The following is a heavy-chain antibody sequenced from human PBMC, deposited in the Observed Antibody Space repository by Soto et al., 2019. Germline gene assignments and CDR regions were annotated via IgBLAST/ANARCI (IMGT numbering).Heavy chain of an antibody. CDR2: ISMDSETI. V-gene: IGHV3-48*02. J-gene: IGHJ6*02. CDR3: ARLYYDYV. Sequence: QPGGSLRLSCKASGFTFSTYSMNWVRQAPGKGLEWISYISMDSETIQYADSVKGRFTISRDDATNSLFLQMNSLRDEDTAIYYCARLYYDYVWGQGTTVTVSS. D-gene: IGHD3-3*01. CDR1: GFTFSTYS.